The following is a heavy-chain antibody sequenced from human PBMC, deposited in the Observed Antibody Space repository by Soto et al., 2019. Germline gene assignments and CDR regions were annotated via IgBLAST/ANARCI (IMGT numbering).Heavy chain of an antibody. V-gene: IGHV3-23*01. J-gene: IGHJ6*02. Sequence: GVSLRLSCAASGFTFSSYAMSWVRQAPGKGLEWVSAISVSGGSTYYADSVNGRFTISRDNSKNTLYLQMNSLRAEDTAVYYCAKDLLYGDYVNYYYGMDVWGQGTTVTVSS. CDR2: ISVSGGST. D-gene: IGHD4-17*01. CDR3: AKDLLYGDYVNYYYGMDV. CDR1: GFTFSSYA.